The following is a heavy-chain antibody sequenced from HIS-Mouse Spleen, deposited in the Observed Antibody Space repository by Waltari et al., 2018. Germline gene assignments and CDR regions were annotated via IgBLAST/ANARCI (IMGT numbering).Heavy chain of an antibody. CDR1: GYTFTGYY. Sequence: QVQLVQSGAEVKKPGASVKVSCKAAGYTFTGYYMHWVRQAPGQGLEWMGWTNPNSGGTKAAQKFQGMGPMTRDTSTSTAYMELGRLRPDATAVYYCARGSKQWRHAFGYWGQGTLVTVSS. V-gene: IGHV1-2*02. J-gene: IGHJ4*02. D-gene: IGHD3-16*01. CDR2: TNPNSGGT. CDR3: ARGSKQWRHAFGY.